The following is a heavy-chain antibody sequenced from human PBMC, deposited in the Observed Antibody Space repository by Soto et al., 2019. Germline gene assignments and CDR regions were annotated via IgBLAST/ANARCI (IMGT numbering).Heavy chain of an antibody. V-gene: IGHV3-23*01. CDR1: GFTFSSYA. Sequence: PGGSLRLSCAASGFTFSSYAMSWVRQAPGKGLEWVSAISGSGGSTYYADSVKGRFTISRDNSKNTLYLQMISLRAEDTAVYYCAKAMVRGVIRGYYFDYWGQGTLVTVSS. CDR2: ISGSGGST. D-gene: IGHD3-10*01. J-gene: IGHJ4*02. CDR3: AKAMVRGVIRGYYFDY.